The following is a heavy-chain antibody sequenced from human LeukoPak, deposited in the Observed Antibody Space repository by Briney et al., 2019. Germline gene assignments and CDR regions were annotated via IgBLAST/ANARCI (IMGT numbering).Heavy chain of an antibody. CDR2: ISGSGGST. CDR1: GFTFSSYA. V-gene: IGHV3-23*01. CDR3: ARDRSRYLEWLLSPQDY. Sequence: GGSLRLSCAASGFTFSSYAMSWVRQAPGKGLEWVSAISGSGGSTYYADSVKGRFTISRDNARKSVYLQMNSLRAEDTAVYYCARDRSRYLEWLLSPQDYWGQGTLVTVSS. J-gene: IGHJ4*02. D-gene: IGHD3-3*01.